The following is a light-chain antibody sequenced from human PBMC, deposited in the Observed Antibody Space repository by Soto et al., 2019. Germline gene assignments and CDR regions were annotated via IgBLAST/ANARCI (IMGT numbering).Light chain of an antibody. J-gene: IGKJ5*01. CDR3: QKANSFPIN. CDR1: QGINSW. CDR2: AAS. V-gene: IGKV1-12*01. Sequence: DIQMTHSPSSVSASVLYIVSITFRASQGINSWLAWYQKKPGRAPKLLIYAASSLQNGVPSRFSGSESGTDFTLTISNLQPEDCAIYFCQKANSFPINFGQGTRLEIK.